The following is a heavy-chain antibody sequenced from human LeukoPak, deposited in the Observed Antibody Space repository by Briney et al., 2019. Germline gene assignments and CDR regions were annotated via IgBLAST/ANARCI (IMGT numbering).Heavy chain of an antibody. J-gene: IGHJ4*02. V-gene: IGHV4-31*03. Sequence: SETLSLTCTVSGGSISSGGYYWSWIRQHPGKGLEWIGYIYYSGSTYYNPSLKSRVTISVDTSKNQFSLKLSSVTAADTAVYYCARDSGGPPDHWGQGTLVTVSP. CDR1: GGSISSGGYY. CDR3: ARDSGGPPDH. CDR2: IYYSGST. D-gene: IGHD2-15*01.